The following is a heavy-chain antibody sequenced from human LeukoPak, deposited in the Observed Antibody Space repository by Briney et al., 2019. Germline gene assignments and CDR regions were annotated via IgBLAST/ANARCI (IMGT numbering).Heavy chain of an antibody. CDR2: INWNGGST. Sequence: RPGGSLRLSCAASGFTFDDYGMSWVRQAPGKGLEWVSGINWNGGSTGYADSVKGRFTISRDNAKNSLYLQMNSLRAEDTAVYYCARGLGLAYSYYCMDVWGKGTTVTISS. J-gene: IGHJ6*03. CDR1: GFTFDDYG. V-gene: IGHV3-20*04. D-gene: IGHD2-15*01. CDR3: ARGLGLAYSYYCMDV.